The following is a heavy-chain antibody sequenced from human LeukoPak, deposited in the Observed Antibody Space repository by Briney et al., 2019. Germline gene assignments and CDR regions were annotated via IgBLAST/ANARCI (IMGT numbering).Heavy chain of an antibody. D-gene: IGHD2-21*02. CDR2: INTSDGNT. CDR3: ARDPSAGDSIAFYFDY. J-gene: IGHJ4*02. V-gene: IGHV1-46*01. CDR1: GYTFTSYY. Sequence: GAAVKVSCKASGYTFTSYYMHWVRQAPGQGLEWMGIINTSDGNTNYAQKFQGRVTMTRDTSTSAVYMELSSLRSEDTAVYYCARDPSAGDSIAFYFDYWGQGTLVTVSS.